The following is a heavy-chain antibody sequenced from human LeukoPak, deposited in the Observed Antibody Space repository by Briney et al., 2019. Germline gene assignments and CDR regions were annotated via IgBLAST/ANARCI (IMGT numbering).Heavy chain of an antibody. V-gene: IGHV4-34*01. J-gene: IGHJ4*02. CDR3: ARGYYCGY. CDR1: GGSFSGYY. Sequence: PSETLSLTCAVYGGSFSGYYWSWIRQPPGKGLEWIGEINHSGSTNYNPSLKSRVTISVDTSKNQFPLKLSSVTAADTAVYYCARGYYCGYWGQGTLVTVSS. CDR2: INHSGST.